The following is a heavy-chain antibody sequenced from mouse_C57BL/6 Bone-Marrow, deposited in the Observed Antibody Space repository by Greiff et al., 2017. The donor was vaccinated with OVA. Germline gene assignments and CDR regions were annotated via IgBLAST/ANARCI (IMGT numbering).Heavy chain of an antibody. CDR1: GFTFSDAW. CDR3: TRGGWLLRWYFDV. CDR2: IRNKANNHAT. Sequence: EVKVEESGGGLVQPGGSMKLSCAASGFTFSDAWMDWVRQSPEKGLEWVAEIRNKANNHATYYAESVKGRFTISRDDSKSSVYLQMNSLRAEDTGIYYCTRGGWLLRWYFDVWGTGTTVTVSS. J-gene: IGHJ1*03. V-gene: IGHV6-6*01. D-gene: IGHD2-3*01.